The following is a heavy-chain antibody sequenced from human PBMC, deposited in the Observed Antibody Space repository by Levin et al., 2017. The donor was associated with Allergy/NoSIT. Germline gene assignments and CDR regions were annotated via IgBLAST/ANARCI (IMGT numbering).Heavy chain of an antibody. CDR3: AKDLADYGGNSAPGD. CDR1: GFTFDDYA. J-gene: IGHJ4*02. D-gene: IGHD4-23*01. V-gene: IGHV3-9*01. CDR2: ISWNSGSI. Sequence: GGSLRLSCAASGFTFDDYAMHWVRQAPGKGLEWVSGISWNSGSIGYADSVKGRFTISRDNAKNSLYLQMNSLRAEDTALYYCAKDLADYGGNSAPGDWGQGTLVTVSS.